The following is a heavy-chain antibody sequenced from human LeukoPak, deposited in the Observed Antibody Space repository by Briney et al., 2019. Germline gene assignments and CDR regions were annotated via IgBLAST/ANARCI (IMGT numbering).Heavy chain of an antibody. J-gene: IGHJ4*02. CDR3: ARVMVGAVPRGLFVF. CDR1: GFTFSSYS. V-gene: IGHV3-48*01. Sequence: GGSLRLSCAASGFTFSSYSMNWVRQAPGKGLEWVSDITNSSSMIYYADSVKGRFTISRDNSKNTLYLQMNSLRAEDTAVYYWARVMVGAVPRGLFVFWGQGTRVTVSS. D-gene: IGHD3-10*02. CDR2: ITNSSSMI.